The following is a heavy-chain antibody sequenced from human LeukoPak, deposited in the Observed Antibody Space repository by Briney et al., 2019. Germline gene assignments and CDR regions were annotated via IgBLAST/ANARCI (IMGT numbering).Heavy chain of an antibody. V-gene: IGHV5-51*01. CDR1: GYSFTSYW. D-gene: IGHD6-6*01. CDR3: ARHSVITSRIAARILDY. J-gene: IGHJ4*02. CDR2: IYPGYSDT. Sequence: GESLKISCKGSGYSFTSYWIGWVRQMPGKGLEWMGIIYPGYSDTRYSPSFQGQVTISADKSISTAYLQWSSLKASDTAMYYCARHSVITSRIAARILDYWGQGTLVTVSS.